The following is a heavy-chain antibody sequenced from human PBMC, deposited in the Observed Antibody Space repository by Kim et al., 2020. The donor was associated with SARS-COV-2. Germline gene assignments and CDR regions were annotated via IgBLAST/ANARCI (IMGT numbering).Heavy chain of an antibody. J-gene: IGHJ6*02. CDR1: GFTVSSNY. Sequence: GGSLRLSCAASGFTVSSNYMSWVRQAPGKGLEWVSVIYSGGSTYYADSVKGRFTISRHNSKNTLYLQMNSLRAEDTAVYYCARDWIQEDTAMDRSPRPYYYGMDVWGQGTTVTVSS. CDR3: ARDWIQEDTAMDRSPRPYYYGMDV. D-gene: IGHD5-18*01. V-gene: IGHV3-53*04. CDR2: IYSGGST.